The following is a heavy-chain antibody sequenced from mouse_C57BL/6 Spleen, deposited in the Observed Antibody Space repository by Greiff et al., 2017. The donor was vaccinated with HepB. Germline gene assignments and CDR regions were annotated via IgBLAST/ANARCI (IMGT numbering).Heavy chain of an antibody. D-gene: IGHD2-4*01. Sequence: VKLQESDAELVKPGASVKISCKVSGYTFTDHTIHWMKQRPEQGLEWIGYIYPRDGSTKYNEKFKGKATLTADKSSSTAYMQLNSLTSEDSAVYFCARSEGDYDEDYAMDYWGQGTSVTVSS. J-gene: IGHJ4*01. V-gene: IGHV1-78*01. CDR3: ARSEGDYDEDYAMDY. CDR1: GYTFTDHT. CDR2: IYPRDGST.